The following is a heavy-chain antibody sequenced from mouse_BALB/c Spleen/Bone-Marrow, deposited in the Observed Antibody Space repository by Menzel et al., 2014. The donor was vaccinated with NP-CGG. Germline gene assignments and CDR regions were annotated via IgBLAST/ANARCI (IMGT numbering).Heavy chain of an antibody. CDR2: INPSSGYT. V-gene: IGHV1-4*01. CDR1: GYTFTSYT. Sequence: QVQLKQSGAELARPGASVKMSCKASGYTFTSYTMHWVKQRPGQGLEWIGYINPSSGYTNYNQKFKDKATLTAGKSSSTAYMQLSSLTSEDSAVYYCARWANWDGFAYWGQGTLVTVSA. D-gene: IGHD4-1*02. J-gene: IGHJ3*01. CDR3: ARWANWDGFAY.